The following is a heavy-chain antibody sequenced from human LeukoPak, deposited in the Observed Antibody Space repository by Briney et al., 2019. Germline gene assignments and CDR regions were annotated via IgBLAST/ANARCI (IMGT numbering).Heavy chain of an antibody. J-gene: IGHJ5*02. D-gene: IGHD2-15*01. CDR3: ARAPSGCGGTCAFDL. CDR2: IYADGST. V-gene: IGHV4-4*07. Sequence: SETLSLTCTVSGGSISSSFRSWIRQPAGKGLEWIGRIYADGSTNYNPSLKSRITMSLDTPENQFSLKLTSVTAADTAVYFCARAPSGCGGTCAFDLWGQGTLVTVSS. CDR1: GGSISSSF.